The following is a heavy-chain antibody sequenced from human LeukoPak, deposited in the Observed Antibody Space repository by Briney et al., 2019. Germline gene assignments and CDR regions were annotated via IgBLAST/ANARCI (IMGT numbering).Heavy chain of an antibody. V-gene: IGHV4-30-4*08. D-gene: IGHD4-23*01. Sequence: SQTLSLTCTVSGGSISSGDYYWSWIRQPPGKGLEWIGYIYHSGSTYYNPSLKSRVTISVDTSKNQFSLKLSSVTAADTAVYYCARRPSTVEGAFDIWGQGTMVTVSS. CDR2: IYHSGST. CDR1: GGSISSGDYY. J-gene: IGHJ3*02. CDR3: ARRPSTVEGAFDI.